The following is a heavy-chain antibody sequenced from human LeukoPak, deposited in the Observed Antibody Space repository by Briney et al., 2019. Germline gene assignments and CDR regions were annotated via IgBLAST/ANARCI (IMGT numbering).Heavy chain of an antibody. Sequence: NSSETLSLTCTVSGGSISSYYWSWIRQPPGKGLEWVGYIVYSGSTNYNPSLNSRVTISVDTSKNQFSLKLTSVTAADTAVYYCAGRSHFDYFDYWGQGTLVTVSS. D-gene: IGHD3-3*02. J-gene: IGHJ4*02. CDR2: IVYSGST. CDR3: AGRSHFDYFDY. V-gene: IGHV4-59*01. CDR1: GGSISSYY.